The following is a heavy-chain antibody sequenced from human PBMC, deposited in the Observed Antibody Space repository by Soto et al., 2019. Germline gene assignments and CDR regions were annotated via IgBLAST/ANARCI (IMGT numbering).Heavy chain of an antibody. V-gene: IGHV4-61*01. Sequence: PSETLSLTCTLSGGSVSICSYYWSWIRQPPGNRLEWIGYIYYSGITNYNPSFERRVTLSVDTYKNQFSLKLSSVTAADTAVYYCARDKGARGYPFYYYYGMDVWGQGTTVSVSS. CDR1: GGSVSICSYY. J-gene: IGHJ6*02. CDR3: ARDKGARGYPFYYYYGMDV. D-gene: IGHD3-22*01. CDR2: IYYSGIT.